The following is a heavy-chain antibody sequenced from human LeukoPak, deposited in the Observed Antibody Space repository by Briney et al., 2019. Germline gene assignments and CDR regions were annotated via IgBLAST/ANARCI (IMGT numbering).Heavy chain of an antibody. D-gene: IGHD3-16*01. CDR3: ARAKTNTVMITYYYYMDV. V-gene: IGHV4-59*01. Sequence: SETLPLTCTVSGGSISNYYWNWIRQPPGKGLEWIGYIFYSGSINYNPSLKSRVTISVDTSKNQFSLKLSSMIAADTAVYYCARAKTNTVMITYYYYMDVWGKGTTVTVSS. CDR2: IFYSGSI. CDR1: GGSISNYY. J-gene: IGHJ6*03.